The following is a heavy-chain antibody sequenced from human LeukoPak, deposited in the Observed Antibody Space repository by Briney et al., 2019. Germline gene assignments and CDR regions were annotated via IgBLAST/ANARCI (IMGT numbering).Heavy chain of an antibody. CDR1: GFIFSSAV. CDR3: AKGSAGAGSYRPFDY. Sequence: GGSLRLSCAASGFIFSSAVMSWVRQAPGKELEWVSAINSGSGTTYAESVKGRFTISRDNSRNTLYLQMNTLRAEDTAVYYCAKGSAGAGSYRPFDYWGQGTLVTVSP. CDR2: INSGSGTT. D-gene: IGHD3-10*01. J-gene: IGHJ4*02. V-gene: IGHV3-23*01.